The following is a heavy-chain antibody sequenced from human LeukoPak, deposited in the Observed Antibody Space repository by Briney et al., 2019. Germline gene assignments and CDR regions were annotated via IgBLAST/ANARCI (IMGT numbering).Heavy chain of an antibody. CDR2: ISYDGSNK. D-gene: IGHD6-19*01. J-gene: IGHJ4*02. CDR3: ARASIGSGWYWDY. Sequence: GGSLRLSCAASGFTFSSYGMHWVRQAPGKGLEWVAVISYDGSNKYYADSVKGRFTISRDNSKNTLYLQMNSLRAEDTAVYYCARASIGSGWYWDYWGQGTLVTVSS. CDR1: GFTFSSYG. V-gene: IGHV3-30*03.